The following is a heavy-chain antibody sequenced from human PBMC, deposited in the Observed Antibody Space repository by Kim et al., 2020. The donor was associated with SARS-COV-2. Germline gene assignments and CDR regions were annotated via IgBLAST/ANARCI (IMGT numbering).Heavy chain of an antibody. Sequence: ASVKVSCKASGYTFTSYYMHWVRQAPGQGLEWMGIINPSGGSTSYAQKFQGRVTMTRDTSTSTVYMELSSLRSEDTAVYYCARDRRGDGNYDMLTGYYNVVPLGSAFDYWGQGTLVTVSS. D-gene: IGHD3-9*01. CDR2: INPSGGST. V-gene: IGHV1-46*01. CDR1: GYTFTSYY. CDR3: ARDRRGDGNYDMLTGYYNVVPLGSAFDY. J-gene: IGHJ4*02.